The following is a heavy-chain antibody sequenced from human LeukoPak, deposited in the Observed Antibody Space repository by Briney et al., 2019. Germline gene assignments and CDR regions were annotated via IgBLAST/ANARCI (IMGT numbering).Heavy chain of an antibody. Sequence: PGGSLRLSCAASGFTFSTYWIHWVRQAPGKGLVWVSRINNDGSNTTYADSVKGRFTISRDNAKNTLYLQMNRLRAEDTAVYYCASQFSSAYYSTFDYWGQGTLVTVSS. D-gene: IGHD3-22*01. J-gene: IGHJ4*02. CDR2: INNDGSNT. V-gene: IGHV3-74*01. CDR1: GFTFSTYW. CDR3: ASQFSSAYYSTFDY.